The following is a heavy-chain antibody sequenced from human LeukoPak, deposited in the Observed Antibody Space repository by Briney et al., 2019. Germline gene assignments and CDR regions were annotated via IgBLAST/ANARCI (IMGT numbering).Heavy chain of an antibody. CDR1: GFTFSSYG. D-gene: IGHD5-12*01. CDR2: IWYDGSNK. V-gene: IGHV3-33*06. J-gene: IGHJ4*02. CDR3: AKELRAAHFDY. Sequence: GGSLRLSCAASGFTFSSYGMHWVRQAPGKGLEWVAVIWYDGSNKYYADSVKGRFTISRDNSKNTLYLQMNSLRAEDTAVYYCAKELRAAHFDYWGQGTLVTVSS.